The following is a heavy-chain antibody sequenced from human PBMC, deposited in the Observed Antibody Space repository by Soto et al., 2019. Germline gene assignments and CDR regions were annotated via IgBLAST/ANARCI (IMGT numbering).Heavy chain of an antibody. CDR3: ARGPRAVTYSGYDYTSNLTYYYYYMDV. J-gene: IGHJ6*03. CDR1: GYTFTSYD. Sequence: ASVKVSCKASGYTFTSYDINWVRQATGQGLEWMGWMNPNSGNTGYAQKFQGRVTMTRNNSISTAYMELSSLRSEDTAVYYCARGPRAVTYSGYDYTSNLTYYYYYMDVWGKGTTVTVSS. CDR2: MNPNSGNT. D-gene: IGHD5-12*01. V-gene: IGHV1-8*01.